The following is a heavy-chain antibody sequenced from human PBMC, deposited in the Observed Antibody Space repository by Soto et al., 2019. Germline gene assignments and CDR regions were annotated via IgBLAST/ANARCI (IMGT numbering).Heavy chain of an antibody. V-gene: IGHV4-39*07. CDR3: ARRWGTYFDF. D-gene: IGHD7-27*01. CDR2: IYYSGST. Sequence: SSETLSLTCTVPGGSISSSSYYWGWIRQPPGKGLEWIGSIYYSGSTYYNPSLKSRVTISVDTSKNQFSLKLSSVTAADTAVYYCARRWGTYFDFWGQGTLVTVSS. CDR1: GGSISSSSYY. J-gene: IGHJ4*02.